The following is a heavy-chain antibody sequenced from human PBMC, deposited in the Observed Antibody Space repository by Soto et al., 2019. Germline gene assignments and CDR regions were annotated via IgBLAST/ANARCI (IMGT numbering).Heavy chain of an antibody. CDR1: GYTFTTYG. CDR2: ISAYNGNT. D-gene: IGHD1-26*01. Sequence: QVHLVQSRAEVKKPGASVQVSCKASGYTFTTYGIAWVRQAPGQGLEWLGWISAYNGNTNYAQKFQGRVTMTTETSTNTVYMEVRSLRSDDTAVYYCARDKGSKAWYYFFDFWGQGTLVTVSS. CDR3: ARDKGSKAWYYFFDF. J-gene: IGHJ4*02. V-gene: IGHV1-18*01.